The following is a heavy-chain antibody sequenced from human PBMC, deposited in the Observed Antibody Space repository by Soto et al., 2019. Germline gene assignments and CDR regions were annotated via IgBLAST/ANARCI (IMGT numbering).Heavy chain of an antibody. V-gene: IGHV1-8*01. J-gene: IGHJ4*02. D-gene: IGHD1-1*01. CDR1: GYTFTSYD. Sequence: QVQLMQSGAEVKKPGASVKVSCKASGYTFTSYDINWVRQATGQGLEWMGWMNPDSDITGYAQKFQGRVTMTRNTSISTAYMELNYLRSDDTAVYYCVRGDATTGPSQNDYWGQGTLVTVSS. CDR3: VRGDATTGPSQNDY. CDR2: MNPDSDIT.